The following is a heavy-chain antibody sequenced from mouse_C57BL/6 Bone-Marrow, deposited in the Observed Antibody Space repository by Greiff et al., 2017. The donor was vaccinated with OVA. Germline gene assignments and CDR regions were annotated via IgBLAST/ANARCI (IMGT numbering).Heavy chain of an antibody. V-gene: IGHV1-50*01. CDR2: IDPSDSYT. Sequence: VQLQQSGAELVKPGASVKLSCKASGYTFTSYWMQWVKQRPGQGLEWIGEIDPSDSYTNYNQKFKGKATLTVDTSSSTAYMQLSSLTSEDSAVYYCARAYYSIYYAMDYWGQGTSVTVSS. J-gene: IGHJ4*01. CDR3: ARAYYSIYYAMDY. CDR1: GYTFTSYW. D-gene: IGHD2-5*01.